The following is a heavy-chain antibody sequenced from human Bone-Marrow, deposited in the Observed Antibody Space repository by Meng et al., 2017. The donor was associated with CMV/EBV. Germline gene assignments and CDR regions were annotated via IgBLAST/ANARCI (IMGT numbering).Heavy chain of an antibody. CDR1: GFTFSDYY. V-gene: IGHV3-11*01. CDR2: ISSSGSTI. J-gene: IGHJ6*02. Sequence: GESLKISCAASGFTFSDYYMSWIRQAPGKGLEWVSYISSSGSTIYYADSVKGRFTISRDNAKNSLYLQMNSLRAEDTAVYYCVRDSPPYYYGMDVWGQGTTVTVSS. CDR3: VRDSPPYYYGMDV.